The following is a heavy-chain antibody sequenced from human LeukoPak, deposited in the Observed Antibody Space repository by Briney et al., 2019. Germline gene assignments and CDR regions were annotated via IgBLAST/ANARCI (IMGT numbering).Heavy chain of an antibody. J-gene: IGHJ4*02. Sequence: AGGSLRLSCAASGFTLSYYWMSWVRRAPGKGLEWVANIMQDGSEKYYVDSVKGRFTISRDNAKNSLYLQMNSLRAEDTAVYYCARPSAGYTTFFDYWGQGTLVTVSS. CDR3: ARPSAGYTTFFDY. CDR1: GFTLSYYW. D-gene: IGHD5-24*01. CDR2: IMQDGSEK. V-gene: IGHV3-7*04.